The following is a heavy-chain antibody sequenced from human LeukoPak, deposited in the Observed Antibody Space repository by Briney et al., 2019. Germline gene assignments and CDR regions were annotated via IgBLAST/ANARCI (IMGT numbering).Heavy chain of an antibody. CDR1: GGSISSSSYY. CDR2: IYYSGST. CDR3: ARRIAAAGQETFDY. J-gene: IGHJ4*02. D-gene: IGHD6-13*01. Sequence: SETLSLTCTDSGGSISSSSYYWGWIRQPPGKGLEWIGSIYYSGSTYYNPSLKSRVTISVDTSKNQFSLKLSSVTAADTAVYYCARRIAAAGQETFDYWGQGTLVTVSS. V-gene: IGHV4-39*01.